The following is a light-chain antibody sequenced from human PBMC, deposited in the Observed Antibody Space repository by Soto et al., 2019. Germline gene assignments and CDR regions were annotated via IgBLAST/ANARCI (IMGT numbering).Light chain of an antibody. J-gene: IGLJ1*01. CDR2: EVT. Sequence: QSALTRPASVSGSPGQSITISCTGTSSDIDTYNYVSWYQQHPGKAPKLIIYEVTNRPSGVSNRFSGSKSGDTASLTISGLRAEDEADYYCSSYTSSTDYVFGTGTKLTVL. CDR3: SSYTSSTDYV. CDR1: SSDIDTYNY. V-gene: IGLV2-14*01.